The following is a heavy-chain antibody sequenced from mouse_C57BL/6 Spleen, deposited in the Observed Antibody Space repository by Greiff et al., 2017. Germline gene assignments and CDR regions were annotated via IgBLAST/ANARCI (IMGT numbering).Heavy chain of an antibody. V-gene: IGHV10-1*01. CDR1: GFSFNTYA. CDR3: VRQGIYDGYPYYCDY. D-gene: IGHD2-3*01. J-gene: IGHJ2*01. CDR2: IRSKSNNYAT. Sequence: GGGLVQPKGSLKLSCAASGFSFNTYAMNWVRQAPGKGLEWVARIRSKSNNYATYYADSVKDRFTISRDDSESMLYLQMNNLKTEDTAMYYCVRQGIYDGYPYYCDYWGQGTTLTVSS.